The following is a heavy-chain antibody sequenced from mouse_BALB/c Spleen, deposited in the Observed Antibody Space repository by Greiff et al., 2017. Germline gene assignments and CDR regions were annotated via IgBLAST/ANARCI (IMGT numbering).Heavy chain of an antibody. Sequence: EVHLVESGGGLVQPGGSRKLSCAASGFTFSSFGMHWVRQAPEKGLEWVAYISSGSSTIYYADTVKGRFTISRDNPKNTLFLQMTSLRSEDTAMYYCARVLDSSGPYYFDYWGQGTTLTVSS. V-gene: IGHV5-17*02. CDR2: ISSGSSTI. J-gene: IGHJ2*01. CDR3: ARVLDSSGPYYFDY. CDR1: GFTFSSFG. D-gene: IGHD3-2*01.